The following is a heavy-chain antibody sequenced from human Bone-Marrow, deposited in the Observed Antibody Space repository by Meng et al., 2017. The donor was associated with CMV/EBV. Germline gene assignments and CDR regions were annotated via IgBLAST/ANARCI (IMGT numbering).Heavy chain of an antibody. Sequence: SGPTLVKPTQTLTLTCTFSGFPLTTSGVAVGWIRQPPGKALEWLALIYWNDDERYSPSLKSRVTITKDTSKSQVVLTMTNMDPVDTATYYCAHGEEPRSRIFFDYWGQRILVTVSS. CDR1: GFPLTTSGVA. V-gene: IGHV2-5*01. CDR3: AHGEEPRSRIFFDY. CDR2: IYWNDDE. J-gene: IGHJ4*02.